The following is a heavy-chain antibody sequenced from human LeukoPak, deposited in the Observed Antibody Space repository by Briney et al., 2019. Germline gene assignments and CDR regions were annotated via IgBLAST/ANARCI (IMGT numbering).Heavy chain of an antibody. CDR3: ARSNYGSGSYHNS. CDR1: GCSISSGGYY. J-gene: IGHJ4*02. Sequence: SQTLSLTCTVSGCSISSGGYYWSWIRQPPGKDLEWIGYIYHSGSTYYNPSLKSRVTISVDTSKNQFSLKLSSVTAADTAVYYCARSNYGSGSYHNSWGQGTLVTVSS. D-gene: IGHD3-10*01. V-gene: IGHV4-30-2*01. CDR2: IYHSGST.